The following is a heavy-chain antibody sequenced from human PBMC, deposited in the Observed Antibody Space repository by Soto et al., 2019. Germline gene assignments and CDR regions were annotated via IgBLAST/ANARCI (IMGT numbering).Heavy chain of an antibody. D-gene: IGHD1-26*01. CDR2: ISAYNGNT. CDR3: ARVGGSYSYYYYGMDV. V-gene: IGHV1-18*04. CDR1: GYTFTSYG. J-gene: IGHJ6*02. Sequence: WASVKVSCKASGYTFTSYGISWVRQAPGQRLEWMGWISAYNGNTNYAQKLQGRVTMTTDTSTSTAYMELRSLRSDDTAVYYCARVGGSYSYYYYGMDVWGQGTTVTVSS.